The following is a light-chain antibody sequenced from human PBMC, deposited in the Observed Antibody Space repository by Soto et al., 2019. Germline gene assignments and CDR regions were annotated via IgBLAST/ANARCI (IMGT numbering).Light chain of an antibody. CDR1: QSVGTY. CDR2: DAS. Sequence: EIVLTQSPATLSLSPGERATLSCRASQSVGTYLAWYQQKPGQAPRLLIYDASNRATGIPARFSGRGSGTDFTLTISSLAPEDFAVYYCQQRSNWRTFGQGTKVEIK. CDR3: QQRSNWRT. V-gene: IGKV3-11*01. J-gene: IGKJ1*01.